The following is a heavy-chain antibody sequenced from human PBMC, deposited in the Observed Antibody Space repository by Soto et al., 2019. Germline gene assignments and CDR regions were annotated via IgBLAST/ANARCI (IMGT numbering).Heavy chain of an antibody. V-gene: IGHV3-53*01. D-gene: IGHD4-17*01. CDR3: AQSLRFRSSDAFDI. J-gene: IGHJ3*02. CDR1: GFSVNSDY. CDR2: IYSGGST. Sequence: EAQLVESGGGLIQPGGSLRLSCAASGFSVNSDYMTWVRQAPGKGLEWVSVIYSGGSTYYADSVKGRFTISRDNSKNTLYLQMNSLRAEDTAVYYCAQSLRFRSSDAFDIWGQGTMVTVSS.